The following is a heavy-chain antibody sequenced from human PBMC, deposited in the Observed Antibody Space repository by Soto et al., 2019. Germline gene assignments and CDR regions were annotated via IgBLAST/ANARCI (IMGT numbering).Heavy chain of an antibody. CDR1: RYGITGRS. CDR2: INPNSGGT. J-gene: IGHJ4*02. V-gene: IGHV1-2*02. CDR3: ANLATEWSLDY. Sequence: SAEVCWEDSRYGITGRSRWWLRQSPGQGLEWMGWINPNSGGTNYAQKFQGRVTMTRDTSISTAYMELSRLRSDDLAMHYSANLATEWSLDYWCQGPPVTVSS. D-gene: IGHD3-3*01.